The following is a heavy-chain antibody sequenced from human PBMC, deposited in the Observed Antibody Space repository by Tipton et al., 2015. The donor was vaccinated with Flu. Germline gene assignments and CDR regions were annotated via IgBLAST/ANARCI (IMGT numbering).Heavy chain of an antibody. Sequence: GSLRLFCTASGFPFSSYSMNWVRQAPGKGLEWVASISRSSTYIYYADSVEGRFTISRDDARNSVYLQMNSLRADDTAVYYCVYWTGDYWGQGTLVTVSS. D-gene: IGHD1-1*01. CDR3: VYWTGDY. V-gene: IGHV3-21*01. CDR1: GFPFSSYS. J-gene: IGHJ4*02. CDR2: ISRSSTYI.